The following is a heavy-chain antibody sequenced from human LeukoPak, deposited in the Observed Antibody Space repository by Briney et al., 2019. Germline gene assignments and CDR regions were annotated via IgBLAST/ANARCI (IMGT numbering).Heavy chain of an antibody. J-gene: IGHJ5*02. Sequence: PGGSLRLSCAPSGFTFSSYWMSWVRQAPGKVLEWVANIKQDGSEKYYVDSVKGRFTISRDNAQNSLYLQMNSLRAEDTAVYYCARDYRGGTWFDPWGQGTLVTVSS. D-gene: IGHD3-16*01. CDR3: ARDYRGGTWFDP. CDR1: GFTFSSYW. CDR2: IKQDGSEK. V-gene: IGHV3-7*01.